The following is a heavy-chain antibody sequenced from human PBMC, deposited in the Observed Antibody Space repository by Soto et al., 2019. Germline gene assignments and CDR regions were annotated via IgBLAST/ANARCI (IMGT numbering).Heavy chain of an antibody. CDR1: GDSVSSNSAA. J-gene: IGHJ4*02. CDR3: TRAPAYSSGWPFDY. Sequence: SQTLSLTCGISGDSVSSNSAAWNWIRQSPSRGLEWLGRTYYRSKWYNDYAVSVKSRMTINPDTSKNQFSLQLSSVTPEDTAVYYCTRAPAYSSGWPFDYWGQGTLVTVSS. CDR2: TYYRSKWYN. D-gene: IGHD6-19*01. V-gene: IGHV6-1*01.